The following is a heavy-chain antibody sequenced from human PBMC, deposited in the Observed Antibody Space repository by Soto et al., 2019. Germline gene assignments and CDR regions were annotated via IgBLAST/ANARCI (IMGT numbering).Heavy chain of an antibody. CDR1: GFTFSSQW. J-gene: IGHJ4*02. Sequence: EVQLVESGGGLVQPGGSLRLSCAASGFTFSSQWLHWVRQAPGKGLVWISRINNDGTSTHYADSVKGRFTVSRDNAKKTMSLQMNSLRAEDTAVYYCASWRGGYTYGLDHWGQGTPVTVSS. CDR2: INNDGTST. CDR3: ASWRGGYTYGLDH. V-gene: IGHV3-74*01. D-gene: IGHD5-18*01.